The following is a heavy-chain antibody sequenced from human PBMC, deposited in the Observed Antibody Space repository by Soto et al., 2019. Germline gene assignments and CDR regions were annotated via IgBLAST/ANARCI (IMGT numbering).Heavy chain of an antibody. CDR2: IYPGDSDT. CDR1: GYSFTSYW. D-gene: IGHD6-13*01. CDR3: ARLTEYRSSWYYGMDV. V-gene: IGHV5-51*01. J-gene: IGHJ6*02. Sequence: GESLKISCKGSGYSFTSYWIGWVRQMPGKGLGWMGIIYPGDSDTRYSPSFQGQVTISADKSISTAYLQWSSLKASDTAMYYCARLTEYRSSWYYGMDVWGQGPTVTVSS.